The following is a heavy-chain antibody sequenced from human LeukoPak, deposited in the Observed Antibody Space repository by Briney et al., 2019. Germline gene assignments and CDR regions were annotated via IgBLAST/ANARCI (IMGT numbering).Heavy chain of an antibody. CDR2: IKSRTDGGTT. D-gene: IGHD1-20*01. Sequence: PGGSLRLSCEASGFTFSNAWMSWVRQTPGKGLEWVGRIKSRTDGGTTDYAAPVKGRFTISRDDSKNTLYLQMDSLKSEDTAVYYCTTDWGSPYNFEGWFDPWGQGTLVTVSS. J-gene: IGHJ5*02. CDR3: TTDWGSPYNFEGWFDP. V-gene: IGHV3-15*01. CDR1: GFTFSNAW.